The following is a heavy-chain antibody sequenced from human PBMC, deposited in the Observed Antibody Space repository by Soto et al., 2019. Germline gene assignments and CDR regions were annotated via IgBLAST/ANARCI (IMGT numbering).Heavy chain of an antibody. V-gene: IGHV4-59*01. CDR3: AGKDDFWTKEQDV. CDR1: GGSISSYY. D-gene: IGHD3-3*01. J-gene: IGHJ6*02. Sequence: KPSETLSLTCTVSGGSISSYYWSWIRQPPGKGLEWIGYIYYSGSTNYNPSLKSRVTISVDTSKNQFSLKLSSVTAADTAVYYCAGKDDFWTKEQDVWGQGTTVTVSS. CDR2: IYYSGST.